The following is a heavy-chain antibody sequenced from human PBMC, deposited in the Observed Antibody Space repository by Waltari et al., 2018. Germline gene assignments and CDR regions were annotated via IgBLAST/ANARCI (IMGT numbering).Heavy chain of an antibody. V-gene: IGHV1-24*01. Sequence: QVQLVQSGAEVKKPGASVQVSCKVSGSHLPELSIHWVRPAPGNGLEWMGGFDPEDGETIYAQKFQGRVTMTEDTSTDTAYMELSSLRSEDTAVYYCATQGAFYSGYDRARWFDPWGQGTLVTVSS. CDR1: GSHLPELS. J-gene: IGHJ5*02. CDR2: FDPEDGET. CDR3: ATQGAFYSGYDRARWFDP. D-gene: IGHD5-12*01.